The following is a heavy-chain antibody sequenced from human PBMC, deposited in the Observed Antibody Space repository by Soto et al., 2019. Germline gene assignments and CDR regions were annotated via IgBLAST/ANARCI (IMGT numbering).Heavy chain of an antibody. D-gene: IGHD3-3*01. CDR1: GFTASSNY. J-gene: IGHJ6*02. CDR3: ARDRREHYDFWSGYDYYGMDV. Sequence: GGSLRLSCAASGFTASSNYMSWVRQAPGKGLEWVSVIYSGGSTYYADSVKGRFTISRDNSKNTLYLQMNSLRAEDTAVYYCARDRREHYDFWSGYDYYGMDVWGQGTTVTVSS. V-gene: IGHV3-66*01. CDR2: IYSGGST.